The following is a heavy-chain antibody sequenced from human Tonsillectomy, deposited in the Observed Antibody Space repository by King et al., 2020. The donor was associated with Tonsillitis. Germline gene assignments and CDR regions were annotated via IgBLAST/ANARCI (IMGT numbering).Heavy chain of an antibody. CDR3: AKVPELQGSYYFDY. J-gene: IGHJ4*02. V-gene: IGHV3-23*04. CDR2: SSGSGGST. Sequence: VQLVESGGGLLQPGGSLRLSCAASGFTFCSYPINWVRQAPGKGLERVSASSGSGGSTFYADSVKGRFTISRDNSKNTLFLQMNSLRAEDTAVYYCAKVPELQGSYYFDYWGQGTLVTVSS. CDR1: GFTFCSYP. D-gene: IGHD1-7*01.